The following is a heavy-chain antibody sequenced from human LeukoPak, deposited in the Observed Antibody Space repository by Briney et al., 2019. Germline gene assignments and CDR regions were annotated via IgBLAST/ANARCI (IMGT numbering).Heavy chain of an antibody. CDR2: IHPSGST. J-gene: IGHJ4*02. CDR1: GDSISSYY. Sequence: SETLSLTCTVSGDSISSYYWSWVRQPAGKGLEWIGRIHPSGSTNYNPSLKSRVTLSVDTSKNQFSLKLSSVTAADTAVYYCAREGSSGWNDYWGQGTLVTVSS. CDR3: AREGSSGWNDY. V-gene: IGHV4-4*07. D-gene: IGHD6-19*01.